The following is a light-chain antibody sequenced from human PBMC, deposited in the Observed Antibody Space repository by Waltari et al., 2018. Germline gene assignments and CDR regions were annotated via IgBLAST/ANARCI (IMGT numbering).Light chain of an antibody. J-gene: IGLJ2*01. CDR2: SNN. V-gene: IGLV1-44*01. CDR1: SSNIGSNH. CDR3: ASWDDSLNGVV. Sequence: QSVLTQPPSASGTPRQGVTIPCSGSSSNIGSNHVNWYQQLPGTAPKLLDNSNNQWPSGVPDRFSGSKSGTSASLAISGLQSEDEADYYCASWDDSLNGVVFGGGTKLTVL.